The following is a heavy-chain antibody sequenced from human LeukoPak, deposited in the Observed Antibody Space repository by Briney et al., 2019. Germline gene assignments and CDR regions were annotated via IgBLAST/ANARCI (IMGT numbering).Heavy chain of an antibody. Sequence: GGSLRLSCATSGFTFSSYAMAWVRQAPGKGLEWLSYITSSSNINYADSVRGRFTISRDNANNSLYLQMNSLRDEDTAVYYCARSANPGVHEFDPWGQGTLVTVSS. CDR2: ITSSSNI. CDR1: GFTFSSYA. V-gene: IGHV3-48*02. D-gene: IGHD6-6*01. J-gene: IGHJ5*02. CDR3: ARSANPGVHEFDP.